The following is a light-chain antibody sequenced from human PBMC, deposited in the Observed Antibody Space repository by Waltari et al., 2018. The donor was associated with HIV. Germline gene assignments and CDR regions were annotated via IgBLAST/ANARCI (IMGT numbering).Light chain of an antibody. Sequence: QSVLTQPPSVSEAPRQRVTISCSGSSSNIGNNAVNWYQQPPGKAPKLLIYYDDLLPSGVCDGVLGAKSGTAASRAIGGLQSGEEADYYWAAWDDSLNGPVFGGGTKRTVL. CDR2: YDD. CDR1: SSNIGNNA. J-gene: IGLJ2*01. CDR3: AAWDDSLNGPV. V-gene: IGLV1-36*01.